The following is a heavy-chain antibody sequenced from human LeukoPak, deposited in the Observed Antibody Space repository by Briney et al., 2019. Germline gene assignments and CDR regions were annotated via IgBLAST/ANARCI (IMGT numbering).Heavy chain of an antibody. CDR1: GDSISSNSYY. CDR2: AYYSGIT. J-gene: IGHJ4*02. Sequence: SETLSLTCTVSGDSISSNSYYWGWIRQPPGKGLECIGIAYYSGITYYNPSLKSRVTISVDTSKHQFSLKLSSVTAADTAVYYCARHYHYYGSGSYVDYWGQGTLVTVSS. V-gene: IGHV4-39*01. CDR3: ARHYHYYGSGSYVDY. D-gene: IGHD3-10*01.